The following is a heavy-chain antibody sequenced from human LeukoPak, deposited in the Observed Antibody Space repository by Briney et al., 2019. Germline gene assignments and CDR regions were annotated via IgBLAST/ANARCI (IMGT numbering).Heavy chain of an antibody. CDR2: IYYSGST. CDR3: AREALETYYFDY. V-gene: IGHV4-31*03. D-gene: IGHD1-1*01. CDR1: GGSIGSGGYY. Sequence: PSETPSLTCTVSGGSIGSGGYYWSWIRQHPGKGLEWIGYIYYSGSTYYNPSLKSRVTISVDTSKNQFSLKLSSVTAADTAVYYCAREALETYYFDYWGQGTLVTVSS. J-gene: IGHJ4*02.